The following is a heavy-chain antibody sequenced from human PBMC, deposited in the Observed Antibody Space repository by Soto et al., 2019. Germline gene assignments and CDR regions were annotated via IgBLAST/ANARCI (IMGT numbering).Heavy chain of an antibody. V-gene: IGHV4-30-2*01. CDR3: ARGGIAARPFNY. D-gene: IGHD6-6*01. CDR1: GGSISSGGYS. J-gene: IGHJ4*02. Sequence: LSLTCAVSGGSISSGGYSWSWIRQPPGKGLEWIGYIYHSGSTYYNPSLKSRVTISVDTSKNQFSLKLSSVTAADTAVYYCARGGIAARPFNYWGQGTLVTVSS. CDR2: IYHSGST.